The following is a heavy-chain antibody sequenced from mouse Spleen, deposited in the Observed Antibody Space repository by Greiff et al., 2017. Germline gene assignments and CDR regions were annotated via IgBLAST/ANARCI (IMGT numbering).Heavy chain of an antibody. CDR1: GFTFSDYY. CDR2: INYDGSST. Sequence: EVQLVESEGGLVQPGSSMKLSCTASGFTFSDYYMAWVRQVPEKGLEWVANINYDGSSTYYLDSLKSRFIISRDNAKNILYLQMSSLKSEDTATYYCARESHYYGSSHAMDYWGQGTSVTVSS. CDR3: ARESHYYGSSHAMDY. D-gene: IGHD1-1*01. V-gene: IGHV5-16*01. J-gene: IGHJ4*01.